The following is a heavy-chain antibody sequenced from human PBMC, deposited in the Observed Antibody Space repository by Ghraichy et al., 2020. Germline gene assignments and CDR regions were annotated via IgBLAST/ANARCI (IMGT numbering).Heavy chain of an antibody. CDR2: ISYDGSNK. CDR3: ARAYSSGWWYAFDI. D-gene: IGHD6-19*01. J-gene: IGHJ3*02. CDR1: GFTFSSYA. V-gene: IGHV3-30*04. Sequence: GGSLRLSCAASGFTFSSYAMHWVRQAPGKGLEWVAVISYDGSNKYYADSVKGRFTISRDNSKNTLYLQMNSLRAEDTAVYYCARAYSSGWWYAFDIWGQGTMVTVSS.